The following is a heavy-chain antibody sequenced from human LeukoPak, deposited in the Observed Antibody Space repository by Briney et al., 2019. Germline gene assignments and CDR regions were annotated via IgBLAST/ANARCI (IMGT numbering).Heavy chain of an antibody. CDR2: ISAYNGNT. Sequence: GASVKVSCKASGYTFTSYGISWVRQAPGQGLEWMGWISAYNGNTNYAQKLQGRVTMTTDTSTSTDYMELRSLRSDDTAVYYCGGGDPYSSSWYSEYFQHWGQGTLVTVSS. CDR1: GYTFTSYG. D-gene: IGHD6-13*01. CDR3: GGGDPYSSSWYSEYFQH. J-gene: IGHJ1*01. V-gene: IGHV1-18*04.